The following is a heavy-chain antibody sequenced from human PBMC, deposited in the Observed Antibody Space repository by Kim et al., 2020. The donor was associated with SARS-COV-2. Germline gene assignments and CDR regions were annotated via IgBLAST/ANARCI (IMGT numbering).Heavy chain of an antibody. CDR1: GFTFSSYA. J-gene: IGHJ5*02. Sequence: GGSLRLSCAASGFTFSSYAMSWVRQAPGKGLEWVSVISGSGGSTYYADSVKGRFTISRDNSKNTLYLQMNSLRAEDTAVYYCAKGDIVVVVAATIGFDPWGQGTLVTVSS. CDR3: AKGDIVVVVAATIGFDP. D-gene: IGHD2-15*01. CDR2: ISGSGGST. V-gene: IGHV3-23*01.